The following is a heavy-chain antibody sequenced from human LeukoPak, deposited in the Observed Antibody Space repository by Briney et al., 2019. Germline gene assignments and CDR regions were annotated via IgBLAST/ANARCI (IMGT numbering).Heavy chain of an antibody. CDR3: ARSPYCGGDCYTPSFDY. Sequence: SETLSLTCTVSGGSISSYYWSWIRQPPGKGLEWIGYIYYSGSTNYNPSLKSRVTISVDTSKNQFSLKLSSVTAADTVVYYCARSPYCGGDCYTPSFDYWGQGTLVTVSS. V-gene: IGHV4-59*01. D-gene: IGHD2-21*02. CDR2: IYYSGST. J-gene: IGHJ4*02. CDR1: GGSISSYY.